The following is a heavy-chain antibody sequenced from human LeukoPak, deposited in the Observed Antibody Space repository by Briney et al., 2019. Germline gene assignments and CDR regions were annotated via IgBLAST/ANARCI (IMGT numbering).Heavy chain of an antibody. CDR2: INHSGST. D-gene: IGHD6-19*01. CDR1: GGSISGYY. J-gene: IGHJ5*02. CDR3: ARGYSSGWYSYNWFDP. V-gene: IGHV4-34*01. Sequence: PSETLSLTCTVSGGSISGYYWSWIRQPPGKGLEWIGEINHSGSTNYNPSLKSRVTISVDTSKNQFSLKLSSVTAADTAVYYCARGYSSGWYSYNWFDPWGQGTLVTVSS.